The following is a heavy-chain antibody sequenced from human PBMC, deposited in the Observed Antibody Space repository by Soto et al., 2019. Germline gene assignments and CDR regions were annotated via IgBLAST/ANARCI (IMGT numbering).Heavy chain of an antibody. CDR1: GYIFITTW. V-gene: IGHV5-51*01. D-gene: IGHD3-10*01. J-gene: IGHJ6*02. CDR3: AIPGGGVDV. Sequence: LNIACKVSGYIFITTWSGWVRQMPGKGLEWMWIIFPGDSDPRYSPSVEGQVIISADKSITTADLQWRSLKASDTAIYYCAIPGGGVDVWGQGTTVTVSS. CDR2: IFPGDSDP.